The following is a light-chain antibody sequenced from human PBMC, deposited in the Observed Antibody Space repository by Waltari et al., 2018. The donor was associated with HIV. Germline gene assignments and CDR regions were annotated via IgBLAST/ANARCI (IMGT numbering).Light chain of an antibody. Sequence: SVLTQPPSGSEAPRQRVTISSAGPYSNIGNHPVNWYQQVPGKTPRLLTYYNDLLSSGVSDRFSGSKSGTSASLAISVLQSEDEADYYCATWDDILNGPVFGGGTKLTVL. CDR3: ATWDDILNGPV. V-gene: IGLV1-36*01. CDR2: YND. J-gene: IGLJ2*01. CDR1: YSNIGNHP.